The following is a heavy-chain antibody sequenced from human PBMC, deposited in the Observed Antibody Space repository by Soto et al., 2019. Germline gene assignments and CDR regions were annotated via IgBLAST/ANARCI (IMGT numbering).Heavy chain of an antibody. CDR1: GFTFSSYS. D-gene: IGHD1-1*01. Sequence: GGSLRLSCAASGFTFSSYSMNWVRQAPGKGLEWVSSISSSSSYIYYADSVKGRFTISRDNAKNSLYLQMNSLRAEDTAVYYCARGFTMTPSNWFDPWGQGTLVTVSS. CDR2: ISSSSSYI. V-gene: IGHV3-21*01. J-gene: IGHJ5*02. CDR3: ARGFTMTPSNWFDP.